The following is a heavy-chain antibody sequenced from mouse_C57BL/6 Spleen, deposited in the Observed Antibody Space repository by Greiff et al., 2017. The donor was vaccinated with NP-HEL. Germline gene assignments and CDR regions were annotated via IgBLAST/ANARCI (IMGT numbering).Heavy chain of an antibody. V-gene: IGHV3-6*01. D-gene: IGHD1-1*01. CDR1: GYSITSGYY. Sequence: LQESGPGLVKPSQSLSLTCSVTGYSITSGYYWNWIRQFPGNKLEWMGYISYDGSNNYNPSLKNRISITRDTSKNQFFLKLNSVTTEDTATYYCARYGSSYYFDYWGQGTTLTVSS. CDR2: ISYDGSN. CDR3: ARYGSSYYFDY. J-gene: IGHJ2*01.